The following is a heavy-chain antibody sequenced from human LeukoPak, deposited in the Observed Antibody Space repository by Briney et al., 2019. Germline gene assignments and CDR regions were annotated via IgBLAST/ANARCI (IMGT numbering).Heavy chain of an antibody. D-gene: IGHD6-19*01. V-gene: IGHV4-59*01. J-gene: IGHJ4*02. CDR2: IYYSGST. Sequence: SETLSLTCTVSGGSISSYYWSWIRQPPGRGLEWIGYIYYSGSTNYNPSLKSRVTISEDTSKSQFSLNLSSVTAADTAVYYCARAPYSSGWWTYFDYWGQGTLVTVSS. CDR1: GGSISSYY. CDR3: ARAPYSSGWWTYFDY.